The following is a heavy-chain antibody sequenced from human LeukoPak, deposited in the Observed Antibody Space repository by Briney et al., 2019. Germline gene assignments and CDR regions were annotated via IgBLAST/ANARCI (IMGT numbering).Heavy chain of an antibody. D-gene: IGHD6-13*01. V-gene: IGHV1-69*05. CDR3: ARSLLPYSSSWYNFDY. J-gene: IGHJ4*02. Sequence: ASVKVSCKASGGTFSSYAISWVRQAPGQGLEWMGGIIPIFGTANYAQKFQGRVTITTDESTSTAYMELSSLRSEDTAAYYCARSLLPYSSSWYNFDYWGQGTLVTVSS. CDR2: IIPIFGTA. CDR1: GGTFSSYA.